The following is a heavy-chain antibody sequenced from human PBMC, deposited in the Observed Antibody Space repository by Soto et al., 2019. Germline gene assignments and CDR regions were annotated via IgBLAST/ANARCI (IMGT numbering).Heavy chain of an antibody. CDR3: XXXXXXXXXXXXXXX. Sequence: QVQLQESGPGLVKPSQTLSLTCTVSXXXXXXXXXXXXXIXXXPXXGLEWIGYIYYSGSTYYNPSLKSRVTISXDTSXNQFXXXLXXXXXXXXXXXXXXXXXXXXXXXXXXXXWGQGTLVTVSS. CDR1: XXXXXXXXXX. V-gene: IGHV4-30-4*01. J-gene: IGHJ4*02. CDR2: IYYSGST.